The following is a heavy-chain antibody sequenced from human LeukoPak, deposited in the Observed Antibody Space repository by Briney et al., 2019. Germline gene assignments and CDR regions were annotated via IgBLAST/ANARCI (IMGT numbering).Heavy chain of an antibody. V-gene: IGHV3-23*01. D-gene: IGHD3-10*01. CDR1: GLTLGNYA. CDR3: AKGVRLWFAFYFDY. J-gene: IGHJ4*02. Sequence: GGSLRLSCAGSGLTLGNYAMSWVRQAPGKGLEWISAISGNGYNTYYADSVKGRFTISSESSGNTLYLQMHSLRAEDTAVYYCAKGVRLWFAFYFDYWGQGTLVTVSS. CDR2: ISGNGYNT.